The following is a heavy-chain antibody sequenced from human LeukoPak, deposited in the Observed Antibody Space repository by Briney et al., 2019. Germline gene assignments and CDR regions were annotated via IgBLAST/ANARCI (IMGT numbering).Heavy chain of an antibody. CDR2: ISSSSSYI. J-gene: IGHJ3*02. V-gene: IGHV3-21*01. D-gene: IGHD1/OR15-1a*01. Sequence: GSLRLSCAASGFTFSSYAMSWVRQAPGKGLEWVSSISSSSSYIYYADSVKGRFTISRDNAKNSLYLQMNSLRAEDTAVYYCARAGPNGAFDIWGQGTMVTVSS. CDR3: ARAGPNGAFDI. CDR1: GFTFSSYA.